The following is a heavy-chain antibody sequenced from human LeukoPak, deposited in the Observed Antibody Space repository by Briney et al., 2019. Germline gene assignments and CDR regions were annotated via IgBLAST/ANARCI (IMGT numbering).Heavy chain of an antibody. D-gene: IGHD1-26*01. CDR1: GFTFSDYG. J-gene: IGHJ4*02. Sequence: GGSLRLSCAASGFTFSDYGIHWVRQAPGKGLEWVAIMWFDGTTEYSADSVKGRFTIFRDNSKDTLYLQMDTLRLEDTAVYYCAKDRVGALYYFDFWGQGTRVTVSS. V-gene: IGHV3-30*02. CDR2: MWFDGTTE. CDR3: AKDRVGALYYFDF.